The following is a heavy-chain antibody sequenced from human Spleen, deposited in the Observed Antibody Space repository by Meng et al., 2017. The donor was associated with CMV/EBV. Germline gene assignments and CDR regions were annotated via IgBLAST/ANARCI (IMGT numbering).Heavy chain of an antibody. CDR3: ARDTGYYGSGSYYNEHAFDI. V-gene: IGHV1-46*01. D-gene: IGHD3-10*01. CDR2: INPSGGST. J-gene: IGHJ3*02. Sequence: ASVKVSCKASGGTFSSYAISWVRQAPGQGLEWMGIINPSGGSTSYAQKFQGRVTMTRDTSTSTVYMELSSLRSEDTAVYYCARDTGYYGSGSYYNEHAFDIWGQGTMVTVSS. CDR1: GGTFSSYA.